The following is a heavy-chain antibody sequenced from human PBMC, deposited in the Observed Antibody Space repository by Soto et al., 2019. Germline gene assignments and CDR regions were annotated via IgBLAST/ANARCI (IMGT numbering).Heavy chain of an antibody. V-gene: IGHV1-3*01. D-gene: IGHD3-9*01. Sequence: QVQLVQSGAEVKKPGASVKVSCKASGYTFTSYAMHWVRQTPGQRLEWMGWINAGNGNTKYSQKFQGRVTITRDTAAGTAYMERSSLRSEDTAVYSWAGGGGIWTGSPPGGYCYYMDFWGKGTTVTVSS. J-gene: IGHJ6*03. CDR1: GYTFTSYA. CDR3: AGGGGIWTGSPPGGYCYYMDF. CDR2: INAGNGNT.